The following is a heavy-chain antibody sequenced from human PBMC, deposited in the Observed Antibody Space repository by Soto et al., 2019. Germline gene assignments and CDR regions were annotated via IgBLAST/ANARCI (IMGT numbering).Heavy chain of an antibody. V-gene: IGHV3-64*01. J-gene: IGHJ6*03. Sequence: GSLRLSCAASGFTFSSYAMHWVRQAPGKGLEYVSAISSNGGSTYYANSVKGRFTISRDNSKNTLYLQMGSLRAEDMAVYYCARGNWNIYYYYYMDVWGKGTTVTVSS. CDR2: ISSNGGST. CDR3: ARGNWNIYYYYYMDV. D-gene: IGHD1-1*01. CDR1: GFTFSSYA.